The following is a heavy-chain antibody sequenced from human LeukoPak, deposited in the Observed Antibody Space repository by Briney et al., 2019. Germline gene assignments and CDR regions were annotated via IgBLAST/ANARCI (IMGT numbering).Heavy chain of an antibody. CDR2: INTNSGGT. D-gene: IGHD3-3*01. V-gene: IGHV1-2*02. J-gene: IGHJ4*02. CDR1: GYTFTGYY. Sequence: ASVKVSCKASGYTFTGYYMHWVRQAPGQGLEWMGWINTNSGGTNYAQKFQGRVTMTRDTSISTAYMELSRLRSDDTAVYYCARIPGFWSGYYRYWGQGTLVTVSS. CDR3: ARIPGFWSGYYRY.